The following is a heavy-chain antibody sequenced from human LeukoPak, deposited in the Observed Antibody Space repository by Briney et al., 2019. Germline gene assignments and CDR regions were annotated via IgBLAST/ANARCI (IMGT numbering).Heavy chain of an antibody. CDR1: GFTFSSYA. CDR2: ISYDGSNK. CDR3: ARSRDGYNYWAGHFDY. Sequence: GGSLRLSCAASGFTFSSYAMHWVRQAPGKGLEWVAIISYDGSNKYYADSVKGRFTISRDNSKNTLYLQMNSLRAEDTAVYYCARSRDGYNYWAGHFDYWGQGTLVTVSS. J-gene: IGHJ4*02. D-gene: IGHD5-24*01. V-gene: IGHV3-30-3*01.